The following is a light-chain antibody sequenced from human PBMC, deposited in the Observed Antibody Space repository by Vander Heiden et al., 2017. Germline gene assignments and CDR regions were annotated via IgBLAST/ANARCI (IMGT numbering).Light chain of an antibody. V-gene: IGKV3-15*01. Sequence: EIVMTQSPVTLSVSPGEGATLSCRPSQSLSSNLAWYQQKPGQAPRLLIYGASTRATGIPARFSGSGSGTEFSLTISSLQSEDFAVYYCQQYYNWPYTFGQGTKLDIK. CDR3: QQYYNWPYT. J-gene: IGKJ2*01. CDR2: GAS. CDR1: QSLSSN.